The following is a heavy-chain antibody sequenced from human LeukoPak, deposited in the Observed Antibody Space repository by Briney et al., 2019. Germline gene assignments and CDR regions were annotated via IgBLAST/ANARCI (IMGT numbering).Heavy chain of an antibody. CDR3: ARRLGLRWDLQAFDI. D-gene: IGHD4-23*01. CDR1: GYTFSSYD. Sequence: ASVMVSCTASGYTFSSYDINWVRQAPGQGLEWMGWMNPNSGNRGYAQKFQGRVTITRNTSISTAYMELSSLRSEDTAAYYCARRLGLRWDLQAFDIWGQGTMVTVSS. CDR2: MNPNSGNR. V-gene: IGHV1-8*03. J-gene: IGHJ3*02.